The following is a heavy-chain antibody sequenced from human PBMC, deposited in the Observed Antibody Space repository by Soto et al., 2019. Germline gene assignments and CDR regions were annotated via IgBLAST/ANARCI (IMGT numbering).Heavy chain of an antibody. CDR3: ARDKRTDCSGGSCYGDAFDI. D-gene: IGHD2-15*01. Sequence: EVQLVESGGGLVQPGGSLRLSCAASGFTVSSNYMNWVRQAPGKGLEWVSVLYSGGSTSYAVSVKGRFTISRDNSKNTLYLQMNSLRAEDTAVYLCARDKRTDCSGGSCYGDAFDIWGQGTMVTVSS. J-gene: IGHJ3*02. V-gene: IGHV3-66*01. CDR2: LYSGGST. CDR1: GFTVSSNY.